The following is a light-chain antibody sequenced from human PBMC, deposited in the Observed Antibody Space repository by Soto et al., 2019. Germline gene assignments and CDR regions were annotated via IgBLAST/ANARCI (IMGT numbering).Light chain of an antibody. J-gene: IGLJ2*01. V-gene: IGLV1-44*01. Sequence: QSVLTQPPSASGTPGQSGSISCSGSRSNIGTNPVNWYQQLPVTAPKLLFYTNPQLPSGVPDRFSASNSGTSASLAIGGLQSEDEADYYWAAWDDRLNSVIFGGGTKLTVL. CDR2: TNP. CDR3: AAWDDRLNSVI. CDR1: RSNIGTNP.